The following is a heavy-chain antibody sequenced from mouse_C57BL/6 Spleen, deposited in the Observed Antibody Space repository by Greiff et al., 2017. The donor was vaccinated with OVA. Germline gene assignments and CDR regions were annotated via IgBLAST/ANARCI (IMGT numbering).Heavy chain of an antibody. CDR2: IDPSDSYT. Sequence: QQSCKASGYTFTSYWMQWVKQRPGQGLEWIGEIDPSDSYTNYNQKFKGKATLTVDTSSSTAYMQLSSLTSEDSAVYYCARKTAQATCYAMDYWGQGTSVTVSS. CDR3: ARKTAQATCYAMDY. J-gene: IGHJ4*01. CDR1: GYTFTSYW. D-gene: IGHD3-2*02. V-gene: IGHV1-50*01.